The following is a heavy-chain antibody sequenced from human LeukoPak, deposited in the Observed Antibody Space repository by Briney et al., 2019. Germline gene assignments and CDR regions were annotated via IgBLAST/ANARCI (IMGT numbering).Heavy chain of an antibody. CDR1: GFTFSNYA. V-gene: IGHV3-53*01. CDR2: IYSGGDT. J-gene: IGHJ4*02. CDR3: ARASGYSGYDPFDY. Sequence: GGSLRLSCAASGFTFSNYAMSWVRQAPGKGLEWVSVIYSGGDTYYSDSVKGRFTISRDNSKNTLYLQMNTLRAEDTAVYYCARASGYSGYDPFDYWGQGTLVTVSS. D-gene: IGHD5-12*01.